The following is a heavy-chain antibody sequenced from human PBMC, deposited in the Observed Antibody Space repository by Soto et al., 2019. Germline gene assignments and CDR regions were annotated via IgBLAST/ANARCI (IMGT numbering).Heavy chain of an antibody. D-gene: IGHD3-10*01. CDR2: INPSGGST. V-gene: IGHV1-46*03. CDR1: GYTFTSYY. J-gene: IGHJ6*03. Sequence: ASVKVSCKASGYTFTSYYMHWVRQAPGQGLEWMGIINPSGGSTSYAQKFQGRVTMTRDTSTSTVYMELSSLRSEDTAVYYCAGPGGWFGELAYYYYYYMDVWGKGTTVTV. CDR3: AGPGGWFGELAYYYYYYMDV.